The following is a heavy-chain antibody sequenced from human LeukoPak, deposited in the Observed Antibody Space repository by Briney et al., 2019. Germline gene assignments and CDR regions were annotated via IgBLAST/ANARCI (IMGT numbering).Heavy chain of an antibody. Sequence: GGSLRLSCAASGFTFSSYSMNWVRQAPGKGLEWVSSISSSSSYIYCADSVKGRFTISRDNAKNSLYLQMNSLRAEDTAVYYCARVAVADFDYWGQGTLVTVSS. D-gene: IGHD6-19*01. CDR3: ARVAVADFDY. CDR1: GFTFSSYS. CDR2: ISSSSSYI. J-gene: IGHJ4*02. V-gene: IGHV3-21*01.